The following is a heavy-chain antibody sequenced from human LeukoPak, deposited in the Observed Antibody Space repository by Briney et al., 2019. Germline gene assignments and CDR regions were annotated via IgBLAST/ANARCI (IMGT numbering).Heavy chain of an antibody. Sequence: SETLSLTCTGSGGSISSYYWSWIRQPPGKGLERIGYIYYSGSTNYNPSLKSRVTISVDTSKNQFSLKLSSVTAADTAVYYCARVGFREPAFDYWGQGTLVTVSS. V-gene: IGHV4-59*01. CDR2: IYYSGST. CDR3: ARVGFREPAFDY. CDR1: GGSISSYY. J-gene: IGHJ4*02. D-gene: IGHD3-10*01.